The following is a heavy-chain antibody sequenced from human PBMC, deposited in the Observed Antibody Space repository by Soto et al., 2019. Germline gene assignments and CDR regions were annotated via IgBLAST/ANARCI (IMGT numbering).Heavy chain of an antibody. CDR2: IWYDGSNI. J-gene: IGHJ4*02. V-gene: IGHV3-33*01. CDR3: ARDREQWLVGYYFDY. D-gene: IGHD6-19*01. CDR1: GFTFSRYG. Sequence: GGSLRLSCAASGFTFSRYGMHWVRQAPGRGLEWVAVIWYDGSNIYNADSVKGRFTISRDNSKDTLDLQMNSLRAEDTAVYYCARDREQWLVGYYFDYWGQGTLVTVSS.